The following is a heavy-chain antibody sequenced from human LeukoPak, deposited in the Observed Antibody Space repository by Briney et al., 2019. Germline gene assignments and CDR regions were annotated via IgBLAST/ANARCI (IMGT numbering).Heavy chain of an antibody. CDR2: IYYTGST. Sequence: SETLSLTCTVYGGSISSTGYYWGWIRQPPGKGLEWLGNIYYTGSTYYNPSLKSRVTISVDTSKNQFSLRLSSVTAADTAVYYCASRIAVSKFDYWGQGSLVTVSS. V-gene: IGHV4-39*07. J-gene: IGHJ4*02. CDR1: GGSISSTGYY. CDR3: ASRIAVSKFDY. D-gene: IGHD6-19*01.